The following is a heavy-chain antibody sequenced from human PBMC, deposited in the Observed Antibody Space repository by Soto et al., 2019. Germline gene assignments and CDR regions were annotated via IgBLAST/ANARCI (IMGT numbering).Heavy chain of an antibody. CDR3: ARGGPAAGGRRGGMDV. CDR2: INPSGGST. Sequence: QVQLVQSGAEVKKPGASVKVSCKASGYTFTSYYMHWVRQAPGQGLEWMGIINPSGGSTSYAQKCQGRVTMTRDTSTSTVYMELSSLRSEDTAVYYCARGGPAAGGRRGGMDVWGQGTTVTVSS. CDR1: GYTFTSYY. V-gene: IGHV1-46*01. D-gene: IGHD6-13*01. J-gene: IGHJ6*02.